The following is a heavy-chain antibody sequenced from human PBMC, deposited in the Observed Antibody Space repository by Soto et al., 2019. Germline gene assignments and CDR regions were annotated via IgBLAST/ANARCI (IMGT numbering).Heavy chain of an antibody. CDR2: ISAYNGNT. Sequence: ASVKVACKASGYTFTSYVISWVRQAPGQGLEWMGWISAYNGNTNYAQKLQGRVTMTTDTSTSTAYMELRSLRSDDTAVYYCASDLAPGSGSYYEWLDTCGQGPLVSASS. CDR1: GYTFTSYV. CDR3: ASDLAPGSGSYYEWLDT. D-gene: IGHD3-10*01. V-gene: IGHV1-18*01. J-gene: IGHJ5*02.